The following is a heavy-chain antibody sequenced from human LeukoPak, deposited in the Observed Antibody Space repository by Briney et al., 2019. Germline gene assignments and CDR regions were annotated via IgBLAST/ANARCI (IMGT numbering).Heavy chain of an antibody. J-gene: IGHJ3*02. V-gene: IGHV3-48*01. D-gene: IGHD3-22*01. CDR1: GFTFSSHS. CDR2: ISSSNTI. CDR3: ARAGRYSYDSSGYYYDAIDI. Sequence: PGGSLRLSCAASGFTFSSHSMNWVRQAPGKGLGWVSYISSSNTIYYADSVKGRFTISRDNDKNSLFLQMNSLRAEDTAVYYCARAGRYSYDSSGYYYDAIDIWGQGTMVTVSS.